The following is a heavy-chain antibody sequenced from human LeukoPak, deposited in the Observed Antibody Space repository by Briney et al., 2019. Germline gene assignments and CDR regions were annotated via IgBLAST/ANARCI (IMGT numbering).Heavy chain of an antibody. CDR3: ARDHDY. J-gene: IGHJ4*02. V-gene: IGHV3-53*01. CDR1: GFTFSSYA. Sequence: GGSLRLSCAASGFTFSSYAMSWVRQAPGKGLEWVSVIYSGGSTYYADSVKGRFTISRDNSKNTLYLQMNSLRAEDTAVYYCARDHDYWGQGTLVTVSS. CDR2: IYSGGST.